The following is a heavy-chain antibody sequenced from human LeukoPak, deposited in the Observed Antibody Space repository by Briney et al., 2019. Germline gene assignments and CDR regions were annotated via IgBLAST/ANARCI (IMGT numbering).Heavy chain of an antibody. D-gene: IGHD6-19*01. Sequence: GGPLRLSCAASGFTFSSYSMNWVRQAPGKGLEWVSSISSSRSYIYYADSVKGRITLSRDNAKNSLYLQMNSLRAEDTAVYYCASSTSAVNWGQGTLVTVSS. CDR2: ISSSRSYI. CDR3: ASSTSAVN. J-gene: IGHJ1*01. CDR1: GFTFSSYS. V-gene: IGHV3-21*01.